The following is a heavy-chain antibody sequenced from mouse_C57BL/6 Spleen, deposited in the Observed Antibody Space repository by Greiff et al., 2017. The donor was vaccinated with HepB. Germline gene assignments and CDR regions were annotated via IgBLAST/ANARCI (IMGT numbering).Heavy chain of an antibody. CDR1: GYTFTSYW. CDR2: IDPSDSYT. CDR3: ARKDYGYYFDY. D-gene: IGHD1-2*01. V-gene: IGHV1-69*01. Sequence: QVQLKQPGAELVMPGASVKLSCKASGYTFTSYWMHWVKQRPGQGLEWIGEIDPSDSYTNYNQKFKGKSTLTVDKSSSTAYMQLSSLTSEDSAVYYCARKDYGYYFDYWGQGTTLTVSS. J-gene: IGHJ2*01.